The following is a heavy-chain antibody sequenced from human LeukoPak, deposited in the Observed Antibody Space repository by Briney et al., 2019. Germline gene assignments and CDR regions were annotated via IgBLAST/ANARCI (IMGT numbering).Heavy chain of an antibody. D-gene: IGHD2-2*01. CDR3: ARQLGYCSSTSCYADKVDY. CDR2: IYYSGST. Sequence: SETLSLTCTVSGGSISSSSYYWGSIRQPPGKGLEWIGSIYYSGSTYYNPSLKSRVTISVDTSKNQFSLKLSSVTAADTAVYYCARQLGYCSSTSCYADKVDYWGQGTLVTVSS. V-gene: IGHV4-39*01. CDR1: GGSISSSSYY. J-gene: IGHJ4*02.